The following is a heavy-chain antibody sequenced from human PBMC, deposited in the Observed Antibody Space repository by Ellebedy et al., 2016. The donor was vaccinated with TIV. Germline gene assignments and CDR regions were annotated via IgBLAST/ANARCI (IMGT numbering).Heavy chain of an antibody. CDR2: INHSGST. CDR1: GGSFSGYY. J-gene: IGHJ6*03. Sequence: SETLSLTCAVYGGSFSGYYWSWIRQPPGKGLEWIGEINHSGSTNYNPSLKSRVTISVDTSKNQFSLKLSSVTAADTAVYYCAKRDYYYYYMDVWGKGTTVTVSS. V-gene: IGHV4-34*01. CDR3: AKRDYYYYYMDV.